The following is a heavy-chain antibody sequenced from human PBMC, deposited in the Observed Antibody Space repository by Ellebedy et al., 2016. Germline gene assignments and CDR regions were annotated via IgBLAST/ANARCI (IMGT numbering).Heavy chain of an antibody. CDR2: ISSSSSYI. D-gene: IGHD2-15*01. J-gene: IGHJ4*02. CDR3: ARERLGYCSGGSCYSGGY. V-gene: IGHV3-21*04. Sequence: GESLKISXAASGFTFSSYSMNWVRQAPGKGLEWVSSISSSSSYIYYADSVKGRFTISRDNAKNSLYLQMNSLRTEDTALYYCARERLGYCSGGSCYSGGYWGQGTLVTASS. CDR1: GFTFSSYS.